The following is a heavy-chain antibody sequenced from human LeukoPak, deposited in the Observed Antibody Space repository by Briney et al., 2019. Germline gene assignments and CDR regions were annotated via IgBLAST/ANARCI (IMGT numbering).Heavy chain of an antibody. CDR2: IKQDGSEK. CDR3: ASLYSSGWTRDY. Sequence: GGSLRLSCAASGFTFSSYWMSWVRQAPGKGLEWVANIKQDGSEKYYVDSVKGRFTISRDNAKNSLYLQMNSLRAENTAVYYCASLYSSGWTRDYWGQGTLVTVSS. D-gene: IGHD6-19*01. V-gene: IGHV3-7*01. J-gene: IGHJ4*02. CDR1: GFTFSSYW.